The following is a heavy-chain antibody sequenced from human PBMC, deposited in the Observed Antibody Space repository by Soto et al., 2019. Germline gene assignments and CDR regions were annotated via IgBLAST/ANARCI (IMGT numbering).Heavy chain of an antibody. D-gene: IGHD3-16*02. Sequence: SLLKGAWKTFGYTYTGYYRRWLRQATGQGLEWMGWINPNSGGTNYAQKFQGWVTMTRDTSISTAYMELSRLRSDDTAVYYCARGLGELSLDYWGQGTLVTVSS. V-gene: IGHV1-2*04. J-gene: IGHJ4*02. CDR3: ARGLGELSLDY. CDR2: INPNSGGT. CDR1: GYTYTGYY.